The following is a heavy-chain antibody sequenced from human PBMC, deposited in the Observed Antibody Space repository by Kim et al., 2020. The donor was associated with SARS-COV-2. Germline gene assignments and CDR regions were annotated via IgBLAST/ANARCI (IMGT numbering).Heavy chain of an antibody. Sequence: GGSLRLSCAASGFTFSSYWMHWVRQAPGKGLVWVSRINSDGSSTSYADSVKGRFTISRDNAKNTLYLQMNSLRAEDTAVYYCARGLRYFDWLLSGRGGGAFDIWGQGTMVTVSS. J-gene: IGHJ3*02. CDR3: ARGLRYFDWLLSGRGGGAFDI. CDR2: INSDGSST. V-gene: IGHV3-74*01. CDR1: GFTFSSYW. D-gene: IGHD3-9*01.